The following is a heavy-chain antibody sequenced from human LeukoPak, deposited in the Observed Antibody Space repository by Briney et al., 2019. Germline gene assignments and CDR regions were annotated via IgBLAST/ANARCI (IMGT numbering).Heavy chain of an antibody. CDR2: IYSGGST. CDR1: GFTVSGDY. J-gene: IGHJ4*02. D-gene: IGHD3-9*01. V-gene: IGHV3-53*05. Sequence: GGSLRLSCAVSGFTVSGDYMSWVRQAPGKGLEWVSVIYSGGSTYYADSVKGRFTISRDNSKNMLYLQMNSLRSEDTAVYYCARGRDIFDWLLRAKVTISELYYFDYWGQGTLVTVSS. CDR3: ARGRDIFDWLLRAKVTISELYYFDY.